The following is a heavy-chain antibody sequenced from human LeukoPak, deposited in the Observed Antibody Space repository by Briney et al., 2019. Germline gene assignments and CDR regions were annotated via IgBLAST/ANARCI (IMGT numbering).Heavy chain of an antibody. V-gene: IGHV4-38-2*02. D-gene: IGHD2-2*01. CDR2: IYHSGST. Sequence: SETLSLTCAVSGYSISSGYYWGWIRQPPGKGLEWIGSIYHSGSTYYNPSLKSRVTISVDTSKNQFSLKLSSVTAADTAVYYCARDRATPGYQLLRVDYYYGMDVWGKGTTVTVSS. CDR1: GYSISSGYY. CDR3: ARDRATPGYQLLRVDYYYGMDV. J-gene: IGHJ6*04.